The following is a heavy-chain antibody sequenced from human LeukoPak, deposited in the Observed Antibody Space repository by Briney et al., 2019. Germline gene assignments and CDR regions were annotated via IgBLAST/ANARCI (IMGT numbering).Heavy chain of an antibody. CDR1: VLTHSILD. Sequence: GRSLRLSHAVSVLTHSILDTRWVRHAPAKGREGVLAISCNGGRTHYADCGKGRFTISRDDSKNTVYVQMNSLRAEDTAVDYCATTNEAGNLLWFGELYRFDYWGQGTLVTVSS. V-gene: IGHV3-23*01. CDR2: ISCNGGRT. CDR3: ATTNEAGNLLWFGELYRFDY. D-gene: IGHD3-10*01. J-gene: IGHJ4*02.